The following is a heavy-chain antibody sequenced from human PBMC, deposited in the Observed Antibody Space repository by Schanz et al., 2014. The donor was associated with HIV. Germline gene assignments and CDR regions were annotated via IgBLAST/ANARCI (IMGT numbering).Heavy chain of an antibody. CDR3: AKPEYDSRGNSQSHFDS. J-gene: IGHJ4*02. Sequence: QVQLVESGGGVVRPGRSLRLSCAASGFTFDSYGMHWVRQAPGKGLEWVAVISYDGRNKYYADSVKGRFTISRDNSKNTLYLQMTTLRTEDTAVYYCAKPEYDSRGNSQSHFDSWGQGTLVTVSS. V-gene: IGHV3-33*05. CDR2: ISYDGRNK. D-gene: IGHD3-22*01. CDR1: GFTFDSYG.